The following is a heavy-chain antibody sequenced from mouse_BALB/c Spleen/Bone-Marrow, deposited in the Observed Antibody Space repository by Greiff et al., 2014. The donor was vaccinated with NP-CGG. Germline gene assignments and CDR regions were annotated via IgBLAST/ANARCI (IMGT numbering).Heavy chain of an antibody. Sequence: EVQVVESGAELVKPGASVKLSCTASGFNIKDTYMHWVKQRPEQGLEWIGRIDPAYGNTKYDPKFQGKATITADTSSNTAYLQLSSLTSEDTAVYYCASYYYGSSYGFAYWGQGTLVTVSA. CDR2: IDPAYGNT. J-gene: IGHJ3*01. CDR3: ASYYYGSSYGFAY. CDR1: GFNIKDTY. V-gene: IGHV14-3*02. D-gene: IGHD1-1*01.